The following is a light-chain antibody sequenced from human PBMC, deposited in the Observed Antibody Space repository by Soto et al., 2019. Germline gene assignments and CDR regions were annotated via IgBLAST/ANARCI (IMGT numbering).Light chain of an antibody. V-gene: IGKV3-11*01. Sequence: EIVLTQSPATLSLSPGERATLSCRASQSLSSYLAWYQQKPGQAPRLLIYDASNRATGIPARFSGSGSGTDFTLTISSLEPEDFAVYYCQQRSNWRTFGQGTKVEIK. J-gene: IGKJ1*01. CDR1: QSLSSY. CDR3: QQRSNWRT. CDR2: DAS.